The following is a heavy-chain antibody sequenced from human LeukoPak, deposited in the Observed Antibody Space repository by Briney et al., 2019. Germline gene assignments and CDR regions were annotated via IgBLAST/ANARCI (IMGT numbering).Heavy chain of an antibody. CDR2: IYYSGST. J-gene: IGHJ4*02. CDR3: ARLGGIIVINDY. Sequence: PSETLSLTCTVSGGSISSSSFYWGWIRQPPGKGLEWIGSIYYSGSTYYNPSLKSRVTISVDTSKNQFSLKLSSVTAADTAVYYCARLGGIIVINDYWGQGTLVTVSS. D-gene: IGHD3-16*02. V-gene: IGHV4-39*01. CDR1: GGSISSSSFY.